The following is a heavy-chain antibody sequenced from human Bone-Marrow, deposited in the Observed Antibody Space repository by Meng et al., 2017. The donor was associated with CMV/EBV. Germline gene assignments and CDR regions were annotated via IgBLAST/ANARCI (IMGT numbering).Heavy chain of an antibody. Sequence: GGSLRLSCAASGFTLSSYWMHWVRQAPGKGLVWVSRINSDGSSTSYADSVKGRFTISRDNAKNTLYLQMNSLRAEDTAVYYCARDSQTRYSSGWYLLDGMDVWGQGTTVTVSS. D-gene: IGHD6-19*01. CDR2: INSDGSST. J-gene: IGHJ6*02. CDR1: GFTLSSYW. V-gene: IGHV3-74*01. CDR3: ARDSQTRYSSGWYLLDGMDV.